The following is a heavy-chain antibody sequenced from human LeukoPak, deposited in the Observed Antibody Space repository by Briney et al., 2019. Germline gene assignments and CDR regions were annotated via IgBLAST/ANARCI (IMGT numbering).Heavy chain of an antibody. CDR3: ARDMETVAGNDY. CDR2: ISGSSYI. J-gene: IGHJ4*02. D-gene: IGHD6-19*01. V-gene: IGHV3-21*01. Sequence: GGSLRLSCAASGFTFSSYSMNWIRQAPGKGLEWVSSISGSSYIYYADSVKGRFTISRDNAKNSLYLQMNSLRAEDTAVYYCARDMETVAGNDYWGQGTLVTVSS. CDR1: GFTFSSYS.